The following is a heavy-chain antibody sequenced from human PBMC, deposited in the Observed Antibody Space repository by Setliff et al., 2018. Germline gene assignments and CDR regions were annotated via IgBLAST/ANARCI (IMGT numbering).Heavy chain of an antibody. CDR3: AREYYDSSGFSYGMDV. D-gene: IGHD3-22*01. CDR1: GYTFTDFG. V-gene: IGHV1-18*01. Sequence: ASVKVSCKASGYTFTDFGINWVRQAPGQGLEWMGWVSPNTGNTYSTQKLQDRLTLTTDTSTNTAYMELRSLGSDDTAVYYCAREYYDSSGFSYGMDVWGQGTTVTVS. J-gene: IGHJ6*02. CDR2: VSPNTGNT.